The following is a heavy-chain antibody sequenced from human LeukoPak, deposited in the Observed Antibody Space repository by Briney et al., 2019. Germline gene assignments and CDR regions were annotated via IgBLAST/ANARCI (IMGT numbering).Heavy chain of an antibody. CDR2: FDPEDGET. V-gene: IGHV1-24*01. CDR3: ARRASSGYYSGGDAFDI. Sequence: ASVKVSCKVSGSTVTELAMHWLRQAPGQGLEWLGGFDPEDGETIYAQKFQGRVTMTEDTSTDTAYMELSSLRSEDTAVYYCARRASSGYYSGGDAFDIWGQGTMVTVSS. CDR1: GSTVTELA. J-gene: IGHJ3*02. D-gene: IGHD3-22*01.